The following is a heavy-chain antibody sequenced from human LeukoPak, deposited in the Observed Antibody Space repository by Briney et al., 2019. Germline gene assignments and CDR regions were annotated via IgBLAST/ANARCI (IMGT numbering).Heavy chain of an antibody. V-gene: IGHV3-23*01. D-gene: IGHD2-21*01. CDR2: ISKNDGAT. J-gene: IGHJ4*02. CDR3: ARGALIPDF. Sequence: GRSLRLSCAASGFTFSNYAMTWVRQAPGKGLAWVSSISKNDGATYYADSVKGRFTISRDNSKTTVYLHMDSLRVEDTAIYYCARGALIPDFRGQGTLVTVSS. CDR1: GFTFSNYA.